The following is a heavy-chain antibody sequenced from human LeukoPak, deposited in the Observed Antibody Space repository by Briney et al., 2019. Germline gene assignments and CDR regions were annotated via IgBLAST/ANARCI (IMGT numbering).Heavy chain of an antibody. CDR2: IYYSVST. Sequence: SETLSLTCTVSDGSISGFYWSWIRQPAGKGLEWIGRIYYSVSTTYNPPLKSRVTISVDTSKNQFSLKLSSVTAADTAVYYCARGRGRGVRYFHRNYFDYWGQGTLVTVSS. CDR3: ARGRGRGVRYFHRNYFDY. J-gene: IGHJ4*02. CDR1: DGSISGFY. V-gene: IGHV4-4*07. D-gene: IGHD3-9*01.